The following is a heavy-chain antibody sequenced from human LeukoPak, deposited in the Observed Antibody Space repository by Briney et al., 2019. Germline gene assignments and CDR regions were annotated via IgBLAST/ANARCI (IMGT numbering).Heavy chain of an antibody. CDR3: AKDTSAKYYYDSSGYSGAFDY. CDR1: GFTFSSYA. V-gene: IGHV3-23*01. Sequence: GGSLRLSCAASGFTFSSYAMSWVRQAPGKGLEWVSAISGSGGSTYYADSVKGRFTISRDNSKNTLYLQMSSLRAEDTAVYYCAKDTSAKYYYDSSGYSGAFDYWGQGTLVTVSS. J-gene: IGHJ4*02. D-gene: IGHD3-22*01. CDR2: ISGSGGST.